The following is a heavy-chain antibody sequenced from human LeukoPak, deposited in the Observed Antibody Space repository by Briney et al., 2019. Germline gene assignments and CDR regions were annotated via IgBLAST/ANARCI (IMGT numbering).Heavy chain of an antibody. Sequence: SETLSLTCTVSGGSISSSSYYWSWIRQPPGKGLEWIGYIYYSGSTNYNPSLKSRVTISVDTSKNQFSLKLSSVTAADTAVYYCARGYYDSSGYSFDYWGQGTLVTVSS. D-gene: IGHD3-22*01. CDR1: GGSISSSSYY. CDR2: IYYSGST. V-gene: IGHV4-61*01. J-gene: IGHJ4*02. CDR3: ARGYYDSSGYSFDY.